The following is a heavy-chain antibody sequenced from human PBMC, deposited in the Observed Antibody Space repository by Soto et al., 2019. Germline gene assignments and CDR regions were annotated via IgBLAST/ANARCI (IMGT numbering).Heavy chain of an antibody. CDR1: GFTFSSYA. Sequence: PGGSLRLSCAASGFTFSSYAMSWVRQAPGKGLEWVSAIGGRGGSTYYADSVKGRFTISRDSSKNTLYLQMNSLRAEDTAVYYCAKQGDYDFWSSSNNWLDPWGQGTLVTVYS. V-gene: IGHV3-23*01. J-gene: IGHJ5*02. D-gene: IGHD3-3*01. CDR2: IGGRGGST. CDR3: AKQGDYDFWSSSNNWLDP.